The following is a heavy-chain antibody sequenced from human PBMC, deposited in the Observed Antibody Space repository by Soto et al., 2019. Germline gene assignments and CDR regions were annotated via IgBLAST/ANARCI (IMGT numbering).Heavy chain of an antibody. Sequence: SETLSLTCTVSGGSISSSSYYWGWIRQPPGKGLEWIGSIYYSGSTYYNPSLKSRVTISVDTSKNQFSLKLSSVTAADTAVYYCARHYPYFDYWGQGTLVTVSS. CDR1: GGSISSSSYY. D-gene: IGHD3-16*02. CDR2: IYYSGST. CDR3: ARHYPYFDY. V-gene: IGHV4-39*01. J-gene: IGHJ4*02.